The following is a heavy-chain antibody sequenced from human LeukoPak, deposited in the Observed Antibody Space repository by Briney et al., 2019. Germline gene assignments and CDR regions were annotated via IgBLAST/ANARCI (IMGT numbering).Heavy chain of an antibody. Sequence: GGSLRLSCAASGFTFSSYEMNWVRQAPGKGLEWVSYISSGGSTIYYADSVKGRFTISRDNAKNSLYLQMNSLRAEDTAVYYCARRGVPAAIRYYYYGMDVWGKGTTVTVSS. CDR2: ISSGGSTI. CDR3: ARRGVPAAIRYYYYGMDV. J-gene: IGHJ6*04. CDR1: GFTFSSYE. D-gene: IGHD2-2*01. V-gene: IGHV3-48*03.